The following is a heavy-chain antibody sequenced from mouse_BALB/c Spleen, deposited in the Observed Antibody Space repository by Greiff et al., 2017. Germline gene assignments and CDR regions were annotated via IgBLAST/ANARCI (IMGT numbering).Heavy chain of an antibody. CDR2: IDPANGNT. CDR1: GFNIKDYY. CDR3: ASDALFDY. V-gene: IGHV14-1*02. Sequence: EVKLQESGAELVRPGALVKLSCKASGFNIKDYYMHWVKQRPEQGLEWIGWIDPANGNTIYDPKFQGKASITADTSSNTAYLQLSSLTSEDTAVYYCASDALFDYWGQGTTLTVSS. J-gene: IGHJ2*01.